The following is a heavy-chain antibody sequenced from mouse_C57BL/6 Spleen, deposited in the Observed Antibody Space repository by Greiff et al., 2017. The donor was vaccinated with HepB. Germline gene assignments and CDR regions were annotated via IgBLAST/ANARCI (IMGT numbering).Heavy chain of an antibody. J-gene: IGHJ2*01. Sequence: VQLQQSGPELVKPGASVKISCKASGHAFSSSWMNWVKQRPGKGLEWIGRIYPGEGDTNYNGKLKGKATLTADKSSSTAYMQLSSLTSEDSAVYFCAGGYYGSSYDYFDYWGQGTTLTVSS. CDR2: IYPGEGDT. D-gene: IGHD1-1*01. V-gene: IGHV1-82*01. CDR3: AGGYYGSSYDYFDY. CDR1: GHAFSSSW.